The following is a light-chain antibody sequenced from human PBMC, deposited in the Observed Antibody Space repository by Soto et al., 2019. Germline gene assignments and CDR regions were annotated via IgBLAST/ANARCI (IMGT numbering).Light chain of an antibody. CDR3: QQSYSMPRT. Sequence: DIQMTQSPSTLSASVGDRVTISCRASQTISSYLNWYQQKPGKAPKLLIYAASRLQSGVPSRFSGSGSGTDFTLTISSLQPEDFATYYCQQSYSMPRTFGQGTKVDIK. CDR1: QTISSY. V-gene: IGKV1-39*01. J-gene: IGKJ1*01. CDR2: AAS.